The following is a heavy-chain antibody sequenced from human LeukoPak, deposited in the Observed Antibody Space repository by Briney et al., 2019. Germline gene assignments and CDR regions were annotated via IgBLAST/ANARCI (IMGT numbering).Heavy chain of an antibody. CDR3: ARDYGEANAFDI. CDR2: INWNGGST. CDR1: GFTFDDYG. D-gene: IGHD4-17*01. Sequence: GGSLRLSCAASGFTFDDYGMSWVRQAPGKGLEWVSGINWNGGSTGYADSVKGRFTISRDNAKNSLYLQMNSLSAEDTALYYCARDYGEANAFDIWGQGTMVTVSS. V-gene: IGHV3-20*04. J-gene: IGHJ3*02.